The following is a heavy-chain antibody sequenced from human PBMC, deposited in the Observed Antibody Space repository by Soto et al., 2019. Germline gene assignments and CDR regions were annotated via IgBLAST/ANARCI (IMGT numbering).Heavy chain of an antibody. D-gene: IGHD4-17*01. V-gene: IGHV3-30-3*01. CDR3: ARGYGDHDYFDY. CDR1: GFTFSSYA. J-gene: IGHJ4*02. Sequence: GGSLRLSCAASGFTFSSYAMHWVRQAPGKGLEWVAVISYDGSNKYYADSVKGRFTISRDNSKNTLYLQMNSLRAEDTAVYYCARGYGDHDYFDYWGQGTLVTVSS. CDR2: ISYDGSNK.